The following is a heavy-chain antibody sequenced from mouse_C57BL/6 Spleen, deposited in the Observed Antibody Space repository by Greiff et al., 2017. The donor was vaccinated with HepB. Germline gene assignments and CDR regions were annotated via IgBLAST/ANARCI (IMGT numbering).Heavy chain of an antibody. V-gene: IGHV1-53*01. D-gene: IGHD1-1*01. Sequence: QVQLQQPGTELVKPGASVKLSCKASGYTFTSYWMHWVKQRPGQGLEWIGNINPSNGGTNYNEKFKSKATLTVDKSSSTAYMQLSSLTSDDSAVYYCARREISTVVAHWYFDVWGTGTTVTVSS. CDR3: ARREISTVVAHWYFDV. CDR2: INPSNGGT. CDR1: GYTFTSYW. J-gene: IGHJ1*03.